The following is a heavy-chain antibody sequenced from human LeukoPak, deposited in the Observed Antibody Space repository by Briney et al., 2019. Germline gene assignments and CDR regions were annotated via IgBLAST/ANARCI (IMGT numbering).Heavy chain of an antibody. CDR3: AKDRDTSGWFHNWFDP. J-gene: IGHJ5*02. D-gene: IGHD6-19*01. CDR1: GFTFSSYS. Sequence: GGSLRLSCAASGFTFSSYSMNGVRQAPGKGLEWVSYISSSSSTIYYADSVKGRFTISRDNAKNSLYLQMNSLRAEDTAVYYCAKDRDTSGWFHNWFDPWGQGTLVTVSS. CDR2: ISSSSSTI. V-gene: IGHV3-48*01.